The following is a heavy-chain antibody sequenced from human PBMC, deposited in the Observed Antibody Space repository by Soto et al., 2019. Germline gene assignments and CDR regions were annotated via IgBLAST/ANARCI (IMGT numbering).Heavy chain of an antibody. CDR1: GYSFTSYW. V-gene: IGHV5-10-1*01. Sequence: DSLKISCKGSGYSFTSYWISWVRQMPGKGLEWMGRIDPSDSYTNYSPSFQGHVTISADKSISTAYLQWSSLKASDTAMYYCARQHVASGWSPYYYYGMDVWGQGTTVTVSS. CDR3: ARQHVASGWSPYYYYGMDV. D-gene: IGHD6-19*01. CDR2: IDPSDSYT. J-gene: IGHJ6*02.